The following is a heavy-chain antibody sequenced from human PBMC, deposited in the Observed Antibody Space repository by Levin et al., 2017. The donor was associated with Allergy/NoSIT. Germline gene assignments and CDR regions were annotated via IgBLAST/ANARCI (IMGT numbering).Heavy chain of an antibody. CDR2: IGATGGGST. CDR3: AKGHGTGAAPEY. V-gene: IGHV3-23*01. Sequence: GESLKISCAASGFTIKTYAMSWVRQAPGKGLEWVSGIGATGGGSTYYADSVKGRFTVSRDNSKNTLYLKINTLRPEDTAIYYCAKGHGTGAAPEYWGQGVLVTVSS. CDR1: GFTIKTYA. J-gene: IGHJ4*02. D-gene: IGHD2-8*02.